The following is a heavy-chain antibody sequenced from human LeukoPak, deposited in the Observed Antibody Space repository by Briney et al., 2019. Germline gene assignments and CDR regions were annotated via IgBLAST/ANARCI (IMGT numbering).Heavy chain of an antibody. J-gene: IGHJ4*02. D-gene: IGHD3-22*01. CDR3: AREGSYDSSTMWYFDY. V-gene: IGHV3-53*01. Sequence: PGGSLRLSCAASGFTVSSNYMAWVRQAPGKELEWVSVLYSGGTVYYADSVKGRFTISRDNSKNTLYLQMNTLRAEDTAVYYCAREGSYDSSTMWYFDYWGQGTLVTVSS. CDR2: LYSGGTV. CDR1: GFTVSSNY.